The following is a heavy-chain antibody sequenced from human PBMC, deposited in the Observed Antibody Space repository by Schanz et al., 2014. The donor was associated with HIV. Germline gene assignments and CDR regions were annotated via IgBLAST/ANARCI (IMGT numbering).Heavy chain of an antibody. CDR3: AKSPIFGDVIFYGMDV. J-gene: IGHJ6*02. CDR1: GYTFTSYD. CDR2: MNPNSGNT. D-gene: IGHD3-3*02. Sequence: QVQLVQSGAEVKKPGASVKVSCKASGYTFTSYDINWVRQATGQGLEWMGWMNPNSGNTGYAQKFQGRVTITADESTSTAYMELNSLRSDDTAVYYCAKSPIFGDVIFYGMDVWGQGTNVIVSS. V-gene: IGHV1-8*01.